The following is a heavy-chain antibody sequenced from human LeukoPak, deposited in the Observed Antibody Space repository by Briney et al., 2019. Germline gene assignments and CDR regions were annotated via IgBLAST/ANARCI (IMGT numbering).Heavy chain of an antibody. CDR2: IYWDDDK. D-gene: IGHD1-14*01. V-gene: IGHV2-5*08. J-gene: IGHJ4*02. Sequence: TLSLTCTVSGGSMSSYHWSWIRQPPGKGLEWLALIYWDDDKRYNPSLRTRLTITKDTSKNLVFLTMTNMDPVDTGTYYCAHRRSGYNWNHGDFDYWGQGTLVNVSS. CDR3: AHRRSGYNWNHGDFDY. CDR1: GGSMSSYHWS.